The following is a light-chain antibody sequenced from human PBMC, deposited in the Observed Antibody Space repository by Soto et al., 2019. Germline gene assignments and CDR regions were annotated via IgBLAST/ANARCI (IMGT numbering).Light chain of an antibody. CDR1: DSDVGGYNY. V-gene: IGLV2-14*01. J-gene: IGLJ2*01. CDR3: SSFTSSITPHVV. Sequence: QSVLTQPASVSGSPGQSITISCTGTDSDVGGYNYVSWYQQHPGKAPKLMIYGVSNRPSGVSNRFSGSKSGNTASLTISGLQAEDEADYYCSSFTSSITPHVVFGGGTKVPS. CDR2: GVS.